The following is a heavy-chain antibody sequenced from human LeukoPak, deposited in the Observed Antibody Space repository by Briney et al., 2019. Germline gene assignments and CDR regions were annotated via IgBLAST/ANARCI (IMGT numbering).Heavy chain of an antibody. J-gene: IGHJ2*01. CDR2: IIPIFGTA. Sequence: ASVTVSCKASGGTFSSYAISWVRQAPGQGLEWMGGIIPIFGTANYAQKFQGRVTITADESTSTAYMELSSLRSEDTAVYYCARGRGRYGDYYWYFDLWGRGTLVTVSS. CDR3: ARGRGRYGDYYWYFDL. V-gene: IGHV1-69*13. D-gene: IGHD4-17*01. CDR1: GGTFSSYA.